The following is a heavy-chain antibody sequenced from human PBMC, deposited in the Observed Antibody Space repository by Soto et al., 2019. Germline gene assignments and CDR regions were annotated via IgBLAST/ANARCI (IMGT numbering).Heavy chain of an antibody. D-gene: IGHD5-18*01. Sequence: SVKVSCKASGGTFSSYAISWVRQAPGQGLEWMGGIIPIFGTANYAQKFQGRVTITADKSTSTAYMELSSLRSEDTAVYYCARYTAMVTITTRDVYYYYGMDVWGQGTTVTVSS. J-gene: IGHJ6*02. CDR2: IIPIFGTA. V-gene: IGHV1-69*06. CDR1: GGTFSSYA. CDR3: ARYTAMVTITTRDVYYYYGMDV.